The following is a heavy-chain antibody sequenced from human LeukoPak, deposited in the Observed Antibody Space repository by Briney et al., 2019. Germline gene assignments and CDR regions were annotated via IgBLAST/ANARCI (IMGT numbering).Heavy chain of an antibody. D-gene: IGHD3-9*01. CDR2: IYHSGST. J-gene: IGHJ4*02. V-gene: IGHV4-39*07. CDR1: GGSISSSSYY. Sequence: SETLSLTCTVSGGSISSSSYYWGWIRQPPGKGLEWIGSIYHSGSTYYNPSLKSRVTISVDTSKNQFSLKLSSVTAADTAVYYCARAVFDPTPYFDYWGQGTLVTVSS. CDR3: ARAVFDPTPYFDY.